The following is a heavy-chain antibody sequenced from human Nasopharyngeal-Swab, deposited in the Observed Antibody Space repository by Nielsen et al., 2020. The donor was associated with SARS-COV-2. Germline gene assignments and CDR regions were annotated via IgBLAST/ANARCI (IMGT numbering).Heavy chain of an antibody. CDR1: GFTFSSYS. V-gene: IGHV3-21*01. D-gene: IGHD4-17*01. CDR3: ARDFYGDYSDY. CDR2: ISSSSSYI. J-gene: IGHJ4*02. Sequence: GESLKISCAASGFTFSSYSMNWVRQAPGKGLEWVSSISSSSSYIYYADSVKGRFTISRDNAKNSLYLQMNSLRAEDTAVYYCARDFYGDYSDYWGQGTLVTVSS.